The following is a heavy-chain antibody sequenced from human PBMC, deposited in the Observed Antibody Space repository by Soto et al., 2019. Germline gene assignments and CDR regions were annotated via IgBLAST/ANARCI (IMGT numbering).Heavy chain of an antibody. J-gene: IGHJ4*02. CDR1: GFTFSSYG. CDR2: ISYDGSNK. Sequence: GGSLRLSCAASGFTFSSYGMHWVRQAPGKGLEWVAVISYDGSNKYYADSVKGRFTISRDNSKNTLYLQMNSLRAEDTAVYYCANTNDILTGPLDYWGQGTLVTAPQ. D-gene: IGHD3-9*01. V-gene: IGHV3-30*18. CDR3: ANTNDILTGPLDY.